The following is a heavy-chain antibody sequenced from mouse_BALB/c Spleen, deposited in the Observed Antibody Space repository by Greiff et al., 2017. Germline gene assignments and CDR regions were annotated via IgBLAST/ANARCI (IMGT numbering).Heavy chain of an antibody. V-gene: IGHV1S22*01. CDR2: IYPGSGST. D-gene: IGHD2-1*01. J-gene: IGHJ4*01. Sequence: LQQPGSELVRPGASVKLSCKASGYTFTSYWMHWVKQRPGQGLEWIGNIYPGSGSTNYDEKFKSKATLTVDTSSSTAYMQLSSLTSEDSAVYYCTRYGNYPYYAMDYWGQGTSVTVSS. CDR1: GYTFTSYW. CDR3: TRYGNYPYYAMDY.